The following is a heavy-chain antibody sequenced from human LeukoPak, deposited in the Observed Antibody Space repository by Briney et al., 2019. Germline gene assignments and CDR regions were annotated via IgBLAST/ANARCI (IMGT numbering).Heavy chain of an antibody. CDR3: AREVWFGEPEYYYYYMDV. J-gene: IGHJ6*03. V-gene: IGHV4-59*01. CDR2: IYYSGST. CDR1: GDSINSYY. D-gene: IGHD3-10*01. Sequence: SETLSLTCTVSGDSINSYYWSWIRQPPGKGLEWIGYIYYSGSTYYNPSLKSRVTISVDTSKNRFSLKLSSVTAADTAVYYCAREVWFGEPEYYYYYMDVWGKGTTVTISS.